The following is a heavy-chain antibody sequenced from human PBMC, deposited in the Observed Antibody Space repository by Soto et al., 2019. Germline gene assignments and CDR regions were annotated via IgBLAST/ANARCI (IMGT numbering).Heavy chain of an antibody. CDR3: ARDWTVVAAICDFDY. D-gene: IGHD2-15*01. J-gene: IGHJ4*02. Sequence: ASVKVSCKASGYTFTSYGISWVRQAPGQGLEWMGWISAYNGNTNYAQKLQGRVTMTTDTSTSTAYMELRSLRSDDTAVYYCARDWTVVAAICDFDYWGQGTLVTVSS. V-gene: IGHV1-18*04. CDR1: GYTFTSYG. CDR2: ISAYNGNT.